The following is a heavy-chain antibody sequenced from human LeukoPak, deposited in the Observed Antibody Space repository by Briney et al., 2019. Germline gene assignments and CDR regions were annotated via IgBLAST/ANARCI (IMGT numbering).Heavy chain of an antibody. Sequence: GASVKVSCKTSGYIFTNYDINWIRQATGQGVEWMGWMNPKSGNTDYAQNFQGRVIMTRDTSINTAYLDLSSLKSDDTAMYFCATGNRGYSGYGQYAFDSWGQGTMVIVSS. J-gene: IGHJ3*02. CDR3: ATGNRGYSGYGQYAFDS. D-gene: IGHD5-12*01. CDR1: GYIFTNYD. V-gene: IGHV1-8*01. CDR2: MNPKSGNT.